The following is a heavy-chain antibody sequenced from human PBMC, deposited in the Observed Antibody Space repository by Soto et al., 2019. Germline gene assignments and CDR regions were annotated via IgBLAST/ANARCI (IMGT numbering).Heavy chain of an antibody. CDR2: IYYSGST. V-gene: IGHV4-59*01. Sequence: SETLSLTCTVSCGSISSYYWSWIRQPPGKGLEWIGYIYYSGSTNYNPSLKSRVTISVDTSKNQFSLKLSSVTAADTAVYYCARGTAARPFDYWGQGTLVTVSS. D-gene: IGHD6-6*01. CDR1: CGSISSYY. CDR3: ARGTAARPFDY. J-gene: IGHJ4*02.